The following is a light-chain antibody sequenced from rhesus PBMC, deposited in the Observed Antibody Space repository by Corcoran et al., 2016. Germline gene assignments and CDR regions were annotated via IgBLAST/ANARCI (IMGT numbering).Light chain of an antibody. CDR1: QGISNW. J-gene: IGKJ4*01. Sequence: DIQMTQSPSSLSASVGDKVTTTCHASQGISNWLAWYQQKPGKAHKPLIYAASSLQSGVPSRFSGSGSGTDYTLTISRLQPEDFATYYCQQYDDLPLTFGGGTKVEIK. CDR2: AAS. CDR3: QQYDDLPLT. V-gene: IGKV1-19*01.